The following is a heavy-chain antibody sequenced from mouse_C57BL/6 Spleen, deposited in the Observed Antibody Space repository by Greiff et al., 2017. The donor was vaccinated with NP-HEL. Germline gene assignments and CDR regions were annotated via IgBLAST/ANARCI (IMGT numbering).Heavy chain of an antibody. CDR3: APYYGSSFAY. Sequence: QVQLKQSGAELARPGASVKLSCKASGYTFTSYGISWVKQRTGQGLEWIGEIYPRSGNTYYNEKFKGKATLTADKSSSTAYMELRSLTSEDSAVYFCAPYYGSSFAYWGQGTLVTVSA. CDR1: GYTFTSYG. CDR2: IYPRSGNT. V-gene: IGHV1-81*01. J-gene: IGHJ3*01. D-gene: IGHD1-1*01.